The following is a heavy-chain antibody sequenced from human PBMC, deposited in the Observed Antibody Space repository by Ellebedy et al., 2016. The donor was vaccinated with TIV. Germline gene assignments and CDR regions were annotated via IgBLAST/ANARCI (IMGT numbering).Heavy chain of an antibody. J-gene: IGHJ3*02. Sequence: AASVKVSCKASGYTFTGYYMHWVRQAPGQGLEWMGWINPNSGGTNYAQKFQGRVTMTRDTSISTAYMELSRLRSDDTAVYYCARYYYDSSGKDAFDIWGQGTMVTVSS. V-gene: IGHV1-2*02. D-gene: IGHD3-22*01. CDR1: GYTFTGYY. CDR3: ARYYYDSSGKDAFDI. CDR2: INPNSGGT.